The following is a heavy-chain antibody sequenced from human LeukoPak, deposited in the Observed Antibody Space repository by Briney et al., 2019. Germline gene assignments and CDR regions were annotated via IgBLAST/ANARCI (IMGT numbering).Heavy chain of an antibody. J-gene: IGHJ4*02. V-gene: IGHV3-30-3*01. CDR1: GFAFSSFA. CDR3: RGIYTSMSYYFDY. CDR2: ISFDGNNK. D-gene: IGHD5-18*01. Sequence: GGSLRLSCAASGFAFSSFAMHWVRQAPGKGLGWVTVISFDGNNKYYADSVKGRFTISRDNSKNTLYLQMNSLRAEDTAVYYCRGIYTSMSYYFDYWGQGTLVTVSS.